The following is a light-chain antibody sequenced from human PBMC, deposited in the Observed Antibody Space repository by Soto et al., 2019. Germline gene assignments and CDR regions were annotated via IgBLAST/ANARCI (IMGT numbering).Light chain of an antibody. CDR2: DAS. V-gene: IGKV1-39*01. Sequence: DIQMTQSPSSLSASVGDRVSITCRASQSITRFLNWYQQKPGKAPKLLIYDASSLQSGVPSRFSGSGSGTDFTLTISSLQPEDFATYYCQQNYSPPPITFGQGTRLEIK. CDR1: QSITRF. CDR3: QQNYSPPPIT. J-gene: IGKJ5*01.